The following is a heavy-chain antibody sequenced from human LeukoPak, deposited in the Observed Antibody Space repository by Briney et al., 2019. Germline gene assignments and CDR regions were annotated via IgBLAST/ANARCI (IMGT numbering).Heavy chain of an antibody. V-gene: IGHV4-39*01. CDR1: GGSISSSSYY. CDR3: ARLRYYYDSSGYYADY. J-gene: IGHJ4*02. D-gene: IGHD3-22*01. Sequence: PSETLSLTCTVSGGSISSSSYYWGWIRQPPGKGPEWIGSIYYSGSTYYNPSLKSRVTISVDTSKNQFSLKLSSVTAADTAVYYCARLRYYYDSSGYYADYWGQGTLVTVSS. CDR2: IYYSGST.